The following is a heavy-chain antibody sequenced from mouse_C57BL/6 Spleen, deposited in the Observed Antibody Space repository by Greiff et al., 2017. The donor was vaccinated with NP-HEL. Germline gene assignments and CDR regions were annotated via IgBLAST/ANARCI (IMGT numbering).Heavy chain of an antibody. CDR2: ITPSNGGT. CDR1: GYTFTSYW. J-gene: IGHJ2*01. CDR3: ARLYYEGSSFRFDY. D-gene: IGHD1-1*01. V-gene: IGHV1-53*01. Sequence: QVQLQQPGTELVTPGASVKLSCKASGYTFTSYWMHWVKQRPGQGLEWIGNITPSNGGTNYNEKFHSKATLTVDKSSSTSYMQLSSLTSEDSAVYYCARLYYEGSSFRFDYWGQGTTLTVSS.